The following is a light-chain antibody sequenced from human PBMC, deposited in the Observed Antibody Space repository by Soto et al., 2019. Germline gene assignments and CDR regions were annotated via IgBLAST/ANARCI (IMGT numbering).Light chain of an antibody. CDR3: QQLNSYLIT. CDR1: QGISSY. V-gene: IGKV1-9*01. CDR2: AAS. J-gene: IGKJ5*01. Sequence: IALPQSPSFLSASVVDRVTITCRASQGISSYLAWYQQKPGKAPKLLIYAASTLQSGVPSRFSGGGSGTEFTLTISSLQPEDFATYYCQQLNSYLITFGQGTRLEI.